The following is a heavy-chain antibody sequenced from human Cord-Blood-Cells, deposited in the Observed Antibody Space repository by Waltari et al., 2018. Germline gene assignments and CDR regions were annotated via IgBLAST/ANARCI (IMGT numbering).Heavy chain of an antibody. Sequence: QLQLQESGPGLVQPSETLSLTCTVSGGSISSSSYYWGWIRQPPGKGLEWIGSIYYSGSTYYNPSLKSRVTISVDTSKNQFSLKLSSVTAADTAVYYCARHRYPSPTYYDFWSGYEGPNWFDPWGQGTLVTVSS. CDR2: IYYSGST. CDR3: ARHRYPSPTYYDFWSGYEGPNWFDP. CDR1: GGSISSSSYY. V-gene: IGHV4-39*01. D-gene: IGHD3-3*01. J-gene: IGHJ5*02.